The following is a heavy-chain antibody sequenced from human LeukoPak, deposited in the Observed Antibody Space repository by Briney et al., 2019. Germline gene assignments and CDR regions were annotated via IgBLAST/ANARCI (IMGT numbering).Heavy chain of an antibody. Sequence: ASVKVSCKASGYIFTSYYMHWVRQAPGQGLEWMGIINPSGGSTSYAQKFQGRVTMTRDMSTSTVYTELSSLRSEDTAVYYCARDGLYGGNSVNWFDPWGQGTLVTVSS. CDR1: GYIFTSYY. J-gene: IGHJ5*02. V-gene: IGHV1-46*01. CDR3: ARDGLYGGNSVNWFDP. CDR2: INPSGGST. D-gene: IGHD4-23*01.